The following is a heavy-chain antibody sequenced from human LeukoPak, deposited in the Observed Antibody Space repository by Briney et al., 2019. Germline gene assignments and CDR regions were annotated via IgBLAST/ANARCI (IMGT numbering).Heavy chain of an antibody. V-gene: IGHV3-21*01. J-gene: IGHJ4*02. CDR1: GFTFSSYS. CDR2: ISSSSSYI. D-gene: IGHD6-19*01. Sequence: GGSLRLSCAASGFTFSSYSMNWVRHAPGKGLEWVSSISSSSSYIYYADSVKGRFTISRDNAKNSLYLQMNSLRAEDTAVYYCARDVWQWLGYFDYWGQGTLVTVSS. CDR3: ARDVWQWLGYFDY.